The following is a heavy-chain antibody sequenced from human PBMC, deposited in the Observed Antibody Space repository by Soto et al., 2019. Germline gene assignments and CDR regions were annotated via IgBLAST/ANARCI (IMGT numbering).Heavy chain of an antibody. CDR2: IIPIFGTA. CDR1: GGTFSSYA. V-gene: IGHV1-69*01. Sequence: QVQLVQSGAEVKKPGSSVKVSCKASGGTFSSYAISWVRQAPGQGLEWMGGIIPIFGTANYAQKFQGRVTITADESTSTDYMELSSLRSEDTAVYYCARDTVEMATTHRDGMDVWGQGTTVTVSS. J-gene: IGHJ6*02. CDR3: ARDTVEMATTHRDGMDV. D-gene: IGHD5-12*01.